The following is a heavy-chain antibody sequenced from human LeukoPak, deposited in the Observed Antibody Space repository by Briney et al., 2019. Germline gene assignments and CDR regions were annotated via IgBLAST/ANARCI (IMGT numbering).Heavy chain of an antibody. CDR2: LDYSATI. Sequence: SETLSLTCTVSGDSISTSNFHWGWIRQPPGKGLEWTGSLDYSATIYYNPSLNSRVTLSLDTSRNQFSLSLISATDADTAVYYCARSRRNSRTDFEYWGQGTLVTVSS. V-gene: IGHV4-39*07. J-gene: IGHJ4*02. D-gene: IGHD1-7*01. CDR3: ARSRRNSRTDFEY. CDR1: GDSISTSNFH.